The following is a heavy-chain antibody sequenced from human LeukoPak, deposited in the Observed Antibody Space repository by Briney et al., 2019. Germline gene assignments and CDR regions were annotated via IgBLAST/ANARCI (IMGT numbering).Heavy chain of an antibody. CDR2: INHSGST. J-gene: IGHJ4*02. CDR1: GGSFSGYY. V-gene: IGHV4-34*01. Sequence: SETLSLTCAVYGGSFSGYYWSWIRQPPGKGLEWIGEINHSGSTNYNPSLKSRVTISVDTSKNQFSLKLSSVTAADTAVYYCARASGWSPFYFDYWGQGTLVTVSS. D-gene: IGHD6-19*01. CDR3: ARASGWSPFYFDY.